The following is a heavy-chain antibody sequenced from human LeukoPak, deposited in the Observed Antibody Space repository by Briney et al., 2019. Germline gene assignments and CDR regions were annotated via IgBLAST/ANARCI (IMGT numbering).Heavy chain of an antibody. CDR2: INHSGSF. J-gene: IGHJ6*03. D-gene: IGHD3-10*01. CDR3: ARRRGRRFGERYYYYHYMDV. V-gene: IGHV4-34*01. CDR1: GGSLSGYY. Sequence: SETLSLTCAVYGGSLSGYYWSWIRQPPGKALEWVGEINHSGSFNYNSSLKSRVTISVDTSKNQFSLKLSSVTAADTAVYYCARRRGRRFGERYYYYHYMDVWGKGTTVTISS.